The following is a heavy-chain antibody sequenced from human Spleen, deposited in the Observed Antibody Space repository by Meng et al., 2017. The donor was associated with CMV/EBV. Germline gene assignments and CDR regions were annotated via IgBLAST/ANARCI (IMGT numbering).Heavy chain of an antibody. CDR1: GGSFSGSY. D-gene: IGHD3-9*01. J-gene: IGHJ4*02. CDR3: ATDDILTGYYIY. V-gene: IGHV4-34*01. CDR2: INHNGST. Sequence: QVQLQPWGAGLLQTSETLSLTCAVNGGSFSGSYWSWIRQPPGKGLEWIGEINHNGSTNYNPSLKSRVTISVDTSKNQFSLKLSSVTAADTAVYYCATDDILTGYYIYWGQGTLVTVSS.